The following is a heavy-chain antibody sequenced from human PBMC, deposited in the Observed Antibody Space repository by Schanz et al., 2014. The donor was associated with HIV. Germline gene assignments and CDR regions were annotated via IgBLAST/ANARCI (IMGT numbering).Heavy chain of an antibody. CDR3: AKADEIRHFDWYHPPFDS. D-gene: IGHD3-9*01. V-gene: IGHV3-23*01. CDR1: GFTFSSYA. J-gene: IGHJ4*02. CDR2: ISGSIRTT. Sequence: EVQPLESGGGLVQPGGSLRLSCAASGFTFSSYAMSWVRQAPGKGLEWVSAISGSIRTTFYADSVKGRFTISRDKSKNTLYLQMNSLRVEDTAVYYCAKADEIRHFDWYHPPFDSWGQGTLVTVSS.